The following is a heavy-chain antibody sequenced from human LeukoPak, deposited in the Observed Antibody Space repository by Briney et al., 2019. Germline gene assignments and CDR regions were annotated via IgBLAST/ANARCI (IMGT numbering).Heavy chain of an antibody. CDR2: IYHSGST. V-gene: IGHV4-38-2*01. CDR1: GYSISSGYY. Sequence: SETLSLTCAVSGYSISSGYYWGWIRQPPGKGLEWIGSIYHSGSTYYNPSLKSRVTISVDTSKNKFSLKLSSVTAADTAVYYCASLVGYCSSTSCSKNFDYWGQGTLVTVSS. J-gene: IGHJ4*02. D-gene: IGHD2-2*01. CDR3: ASLVGYCSSTSCSKNFDY.